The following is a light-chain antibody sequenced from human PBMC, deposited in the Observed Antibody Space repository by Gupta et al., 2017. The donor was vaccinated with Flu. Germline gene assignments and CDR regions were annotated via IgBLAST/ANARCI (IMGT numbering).Light chain of an antibody. V-gene: IGLV1-44*01. CDR3: ATRDDSLNGQV. CDR1: SSNIGSNT. CDR2: SNN. Sequence: QSVLTQPPSASGTPGQRVTIPCSGSSSNIGSNTVNWYQQLPGTPPKFLMNSNNQRPSGVPDRFSGSKSGTSASLAISGLQSEDEADYYCATRDDSLNGQVFGTGTKVTVL. J-gene: IGLJ1*01.